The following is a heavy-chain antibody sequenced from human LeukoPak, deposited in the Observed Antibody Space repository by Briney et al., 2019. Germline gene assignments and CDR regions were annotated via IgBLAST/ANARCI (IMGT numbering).Heavy chain of an antibody. CDR2: IWYDGSNK. CDR1: GFTFSSYG. CDR3: ARGDSSGYHHWPLDY. Sequence: GRSLRLSCAASGFTFSSYGMHWVRQAPGKGLEWVAVIWYDGSNKYYADSVKGRFTISRDNSKNTLYLQMNSLRAEDTAVYYCARGDSSGYHHWPLDYWGQGTLVTVSS. D-gene: IGHD3-22*01. V-gene: IGHV3-33*01. J-gene: IGHJ4*02.